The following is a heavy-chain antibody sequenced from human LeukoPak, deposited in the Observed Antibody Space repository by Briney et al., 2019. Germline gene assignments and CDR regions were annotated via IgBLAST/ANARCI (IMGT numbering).Heavy chain of an antibody. V-gene: IGHV1-2*02. CDR2: INPNSGGT. J-gene: IGHJ3*02. CDR3: AREVGILWFGESKRAFDI. D-gene: IGHD3-10*01. CDR1: GYTFTGYY. Sequence: ASVKVSCKASGYTFTGYYMHWVRQAPGQGLEWMGWINPNSGGTNYAQKFQGRVTMTRDTSISTAYMELSRLRSDDTAVYYCAREVGILWFGESKRAFDIWGQGTMVTVSS.